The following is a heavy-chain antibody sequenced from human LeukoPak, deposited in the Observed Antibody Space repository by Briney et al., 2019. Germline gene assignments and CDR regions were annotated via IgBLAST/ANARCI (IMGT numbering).Heavy chain of an antibody. CDR1: AFTFRTYG. V-gene: IGHV3-30*18. CDR2: ISYDANNK. D-gene: IGHD3-22*01. Sequence: GGSLRLSCAASAFTFRTYGMHWVRQAPGKGLEWVAVISYDANNKYYADSVKGRFTISRDNPKNTLYLQMNSLRAEDTAVYFCAKRGVVIRVILVGFHKEAYYFDSWGQGALVTVSS. CDR3: AKRGVVIRVILVGFHKEAYYFDS. J-gene: IGHJ4*02.